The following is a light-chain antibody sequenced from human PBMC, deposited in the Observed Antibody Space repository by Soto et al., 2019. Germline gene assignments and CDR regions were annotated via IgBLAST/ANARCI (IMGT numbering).Light chain of an antibody. Sequence: EIVLTQSPGTLSLSPGERATLSCRATQSVSSNVAWYQQKPGQAPRLLIYGASSRATGSSDRLSGRGSGTDFTLTISRLEPEDFAVYYCQQYGSSPTFGQGTRLEIK. CDR3: QQYGSSPT. CDR1: QSVSSN. J-gene: IGKJ5*01. CDR2: GAS. V-gene: IGKV3-20*01.